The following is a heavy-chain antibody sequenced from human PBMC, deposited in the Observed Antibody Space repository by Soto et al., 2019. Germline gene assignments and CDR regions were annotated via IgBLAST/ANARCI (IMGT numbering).Heavy chain of an antibody. V-gene: IGHV4-59*01. CDR1: GGSISSYY. CDR3: ARGYCSSTICYIWDNWFGP. D-gene: IGHD2-2*02. J-gene: IGHJ5*02. Sequence: SETLSLTCTVSGGSISSYYWSWIRQPPGKGLEWIGYIYYSGRTNYNPSLKSRVTISVDTSKNQFSLKLSSVTAADTAVYYCARGYCSSTICYIWDNWFGPWGQGTLVTVS. CDR2: IYYSGRT.